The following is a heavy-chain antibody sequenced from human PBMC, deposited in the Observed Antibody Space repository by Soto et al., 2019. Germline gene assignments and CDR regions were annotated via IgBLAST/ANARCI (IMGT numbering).Heavy chain of an antibody. Sequence: SETLSLTCTVSGGSISSRLWSWIRQPPGKGLEWMGDLYYTGNTNYNPSLKSRVTISVDTSKNQFSLKLSPVPAADTAAYYCARVFGSGSVANWFDPWRQRTPVT. V-gene: IGHV4-59*11. J-gene: IGHJ5*02. CDR1: GGSISSRL. D-gene: IGHD3-10*01. CDR3: ARVFGSGSVANWFDP. CDR2: LYYTGNT.